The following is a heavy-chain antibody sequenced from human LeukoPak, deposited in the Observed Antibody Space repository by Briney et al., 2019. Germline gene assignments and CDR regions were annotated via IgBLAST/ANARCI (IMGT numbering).Heavy chain of an antibody. CDR2: MNPNSGNT. CDR3: ARGRGAAAGNNYYYMDV. V-gene: IGHV1-8*03. CDR1: GYTFTTYG. D-gene: IGHD6-13*01. Sequence: ASVQVSCKASGYTFTTYGISWVRQAPGQGLEGMGWMNPNSGNTGYAQKFQGRDTITRNSSISTAYMELSSLRSEDTAVYYCARGRGAAAGNNYYYMDVWGKGTTVTVSS. J-gene: IGHJ6*03.